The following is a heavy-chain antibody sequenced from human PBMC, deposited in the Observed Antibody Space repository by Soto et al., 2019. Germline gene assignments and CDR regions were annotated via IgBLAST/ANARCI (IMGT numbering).Heavy chain of an antibody. Sequence: GESLKISCKGSGYSFTSYWIGWVRQMPGKGLEWMGIIYPGDSDTRYSPSFQGQVTISADKSISTAYLQWSSLKASDTAMYYCARQIVVPVYYYYYMDVWGKGTTVTVSS. V-gene: IGHV5-51*01. CDR2: IYPGDSDT. CDR1: GYSFTSYW. J-gene: IGHJ6*03. CDR3: ARQIVVPVYYYYYMDV. D-gene: IGHD3-22*01.